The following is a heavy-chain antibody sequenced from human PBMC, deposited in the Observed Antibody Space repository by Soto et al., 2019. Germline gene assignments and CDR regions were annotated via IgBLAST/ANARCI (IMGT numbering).Heavy chain of an antibody. CDR3: AKAQGHYYGSGSYLVTPIDY. Sequence: EVPLVESGGGLVQPGRSLRLSCAASGFTFDDYAMHWVRQAPGKGLEWVSGISWNSGSIGYAGSVKGRFTISRDNAKNSLYLQMNSLRAEDTALYYCAKAQGHYYGSGSYLVTPIDYWGQGTLVTVSS. V-gene: IGHV3-9*01. D-gene: IGHD3-10*01. CDR2: ISWNSGSI. CDR1: GFTFDDYA. J-gene: IGHJ4*02.